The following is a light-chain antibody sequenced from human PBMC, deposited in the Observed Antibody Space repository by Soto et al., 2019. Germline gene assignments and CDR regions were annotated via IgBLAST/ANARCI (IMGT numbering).Light chain of an antibody. CDR1: SSDVGGYNY. J-gene: IGLJ1*01. CDR3: SSYTSSSTLLYV. Sequence: QSALTQPASVSGSPGQSITISCTGTSSDVGGYNYVSWYQQHPGKAPKLMIYDVSNRPSGVSNRFSGSKSGNTASLTISGRQEEDEADDYCSSYTSSSTLLYVFGTGTKVTVL. V-gene: IGLV2-14*01. CDR2: DVS.